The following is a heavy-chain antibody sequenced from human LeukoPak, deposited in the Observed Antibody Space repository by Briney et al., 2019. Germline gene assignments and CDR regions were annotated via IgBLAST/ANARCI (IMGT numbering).Heavy chain of an antibody. V-gene: IGHV3-7*04. Sequence: GGSLRLSCAASGFTFSSYWMSWVRQAPGKGLEWVANIKQDGSEKYYVDTVKGRFTISRDNAKNSLYLQMNSLRAEDTAVYYCARGGDYVWGSYPFDYWGQGTLVTVSS. D-gene: IGHD3-16*01. CDR1: GFTFSSYW. CDR3: ARGGDYVWGSYPFDY. CDR2: IKQDGSEK. J-gene: IGHJ4*02.